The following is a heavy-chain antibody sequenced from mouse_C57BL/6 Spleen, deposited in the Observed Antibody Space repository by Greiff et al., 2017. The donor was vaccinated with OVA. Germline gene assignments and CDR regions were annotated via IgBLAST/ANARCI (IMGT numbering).Heavy chain of an antibody. V-gene: IGHV1-81*01. CDR3: ARVTTVVTYFDY. CDR1: GYTFTSYG. CDR2: IYPRSGNT. D-gene: IGHD1-1*01. Sequence: QVHVKQSGAELARPGASVKLSCKASGYTFTSYGISWVKQRTGQGLEWIGEIYPRSGNTYYNEKFKGKATLTADKSSSTAYMELRSLTSEDSAVYFCARVTTVVTYFDYWGQGTTLTVSS. J-gene: IGHJ2*01.